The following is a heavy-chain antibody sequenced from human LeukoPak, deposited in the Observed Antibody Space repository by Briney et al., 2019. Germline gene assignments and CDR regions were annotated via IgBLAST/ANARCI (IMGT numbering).Heavy chain of an antibody. Sequence: ASVKVSCKASGYTFTSYYMHWVRQAPGQGLEWMGGIIPIFGTANYAQKFQGRVTITADESTSTAYMELSSLRSEDTAVYYCASGGSYYYYYYYMDVWGKGTTVTISS. CDR1: GYTFTSYY. V-gene: IGHV1-69*13. J-gene: IGHJ6*03. CDR3: ASGGSYYYYYYYMDV. CDR2: IIPIFGTA. D-gene: IGHD1-26*01.